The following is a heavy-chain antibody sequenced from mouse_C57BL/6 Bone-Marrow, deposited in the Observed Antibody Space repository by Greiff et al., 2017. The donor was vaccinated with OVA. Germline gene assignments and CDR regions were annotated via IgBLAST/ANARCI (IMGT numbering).Heavy chain of an antibody. D-gene: IGHD2-1*01. J-gene: IGHJ2*01. V-gene: IGHV1-80*01. CDR3: AREGLYYGNYLYFDY. Sequence: QVQLQQSGAELVKPGASVKISCKASGYAFSSYWMNWVKQRPGKGLEWIGQIYPGDGDTNYNGKFKGKATLTADKSSSTAYMQLSSLTSEDSAVYFCAREGLYYGNYLYFDYWGQGTTLTVSS. CDR2: IYPGDGDT. CDR1: GYAFSSYW.